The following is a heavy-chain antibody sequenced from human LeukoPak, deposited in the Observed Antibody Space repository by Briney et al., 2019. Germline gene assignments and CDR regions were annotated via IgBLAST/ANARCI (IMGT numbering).Heavy chain of an antibody. CDR1: GFTFSSYW. J-gene: IGHJ6*03. D-gene: IGHD6-19*01. Sequence: GGSLRLSCAASGFTFSSYWMSWVRKAPGKGLEWVANIKQGGSEKYYVDSVKGRFTISRDNAKNSLYLQMNSLRAEDTAVYYCAREAISGWLLYYYYYYMDVWGKGTTVTVSS. CDR3: AREAISGWLLYYYYYYMDV. V-gene: IGHV3-7*01. CDR2: IKQGGSEK.